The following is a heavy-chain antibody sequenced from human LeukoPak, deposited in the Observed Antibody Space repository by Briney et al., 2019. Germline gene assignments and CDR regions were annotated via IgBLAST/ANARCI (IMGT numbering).Heavy chain of an antibody. CDR3: ARQPVRWTTMIVVVRSIDY. J-gene: IGHJ4*02. V-gene: IGHV4-34*01. CDR1: GGSFSGYY. D-gene: IGHD3-22*01. CDR2: IYYSGST. Sequence: PSETLSLTCAVYGGSFSGYYWSWIRQPPGKGLEWIGSIYYSGSTYYNPSLKSRVTISVDTSKNQFSLKLSSVTAADTAVYYCARQPVRWTTMIVVVRSIDYWGQGTLVTVSS.